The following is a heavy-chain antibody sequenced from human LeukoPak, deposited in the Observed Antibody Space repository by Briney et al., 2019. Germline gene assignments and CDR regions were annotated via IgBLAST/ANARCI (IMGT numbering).Heavy chain of an antibody. V-gene: IGHV6-1*01. J-gene: IGHJ3*02. CDR3: VRGSALDI. CDR2: TYYRSRWFT. CDR1: GDSVSSNNAA. Sequence: SQTLSLTCAISGDSVSSNNAAWNWIRQSPSRGLERLGRTYYRSRWFTDYALSVKSRTTINPDTSRNQFSLQLNSVSPEDTAVYYCVRGSALDIWGQGTMVTVSS.